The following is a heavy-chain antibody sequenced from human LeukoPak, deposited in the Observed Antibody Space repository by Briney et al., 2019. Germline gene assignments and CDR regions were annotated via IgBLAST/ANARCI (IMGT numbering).Heavy chain of an antibody. Sequence: GASVKVSCKASGYTFTVYFMHWVRQAPGQGLEWMGWINPNSGGTNYAQKFQGRVTMTRDTSISTAYMELTRLRSDDTAVYYCARELNYDRSGYYFDYWGQGTLVTVSS. J-gene: IGHJ4*02. V-gene: IGHV1-2*02. CDR3: ARELNYDRSGYYFDY. CDR1: GYTFTVYF. CDR2: INPNSGGT. D-gene: IGHD3-22*01.